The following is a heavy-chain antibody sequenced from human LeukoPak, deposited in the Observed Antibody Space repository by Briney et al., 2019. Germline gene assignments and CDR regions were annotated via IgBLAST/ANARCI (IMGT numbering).Heavy chain of an antibody. CDR2: IYPGDSDT. V-gene: IGHV5-51*01. CDR1: GYSFTSYW. D-gene: IGHD2-15*01. J-gene: IGHJ4*02. Sequence: GESLKISCKGSGYSFTSYWIGWVRQLPGKGLEWMGIIYPGDSDTRYSPSFQGQVTISADKSISTAYLQWSSLKASDTAMYYCARAPYCSGGSCSFDYWGQGTRVTVSS. CDR3: ARAPYCSGGSCSFDY.